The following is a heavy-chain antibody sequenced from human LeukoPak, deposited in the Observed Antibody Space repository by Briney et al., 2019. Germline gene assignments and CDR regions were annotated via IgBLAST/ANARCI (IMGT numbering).Heavy chain of an antibody. CDR2: IIPIFGTA. D-gene: IGHD5-18*01. CDR1: GGTFSSYA. Sequence: SVKVSCKASGGTFSSYAISWVRQAPGQGLEWMGGIIPIFGTANYAQKFQGRVTITADKSTSTAYMELSSLRSEDTAVYYCAQHLGYSYGYFDYWGQGTLVTVSS. J-gene: IGHJ4*02. CDR3: AQHLGYSYGYFDY. V-gene: IGHV1-69*06.